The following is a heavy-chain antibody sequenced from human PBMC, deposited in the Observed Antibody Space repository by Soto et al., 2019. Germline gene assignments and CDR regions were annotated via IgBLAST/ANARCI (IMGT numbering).Heavy chain of an antibody. CDR1: GGSISSGDYY. J-gene: IGHJ5*02. D-gene: IGHD3-9*01. CDR3: ARVGGIRYFDWLLLNWFDP. Sequence: SETLSLTCTVSGGSISSGDYYWSWIRQPPGKGLEWIGYIYYSGSTYYNPSLKSRVTISVDTSKNQFSLKLSSVTAADTAVYYCARVGGIRYFDWLLLNWFDPWGQGTLVTVSS. V-gene: IGHV4-30-4*01. CDR2: IYYSGST.